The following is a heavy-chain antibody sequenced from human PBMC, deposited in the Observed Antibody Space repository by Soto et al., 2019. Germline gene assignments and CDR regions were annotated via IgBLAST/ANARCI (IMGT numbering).Heavy chain of an antibody. CDR3: ARGVHCSSTSCYYYYYYMDV. CDR1: GYTFTSYA. V-gene: IGHV1-3*01. Sequence: ASVKVSCKASGYTFTSYAMHWVRQAPGQRLEWMGWINAGNGNTKYSQKFQGRVTITRDTSASTAYMELSSLRSEDTAVYYCARGVHCSSTSCYYYYYYMDVWGKGTTVTVSS. J-gene: IGHJ6*03. D-gene: IGHD2-2*01. CDR2: INAGNGNT.